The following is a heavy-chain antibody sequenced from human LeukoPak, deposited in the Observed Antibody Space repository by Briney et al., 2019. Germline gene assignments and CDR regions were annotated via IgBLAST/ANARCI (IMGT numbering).Heavy chain of an antibody. J-gene: IGHJ5*02. Sequence: SETLYLTCTVSGDSISSSSYYWSWIRQPPGKGLEWIGYIYYSGSTNYNPSLKSRVTISVDTSENQFSLKLSSVTAADTAVYYCARQRIVALNWFDPWGQGTLVTVSS. D-gene: IGHD1-26*01. CDR2: IYYSGST. CDR1: GDSISSSSYY. CDR3: ARQRIVALNWFDP. V-gene: IGHV4-61*01.